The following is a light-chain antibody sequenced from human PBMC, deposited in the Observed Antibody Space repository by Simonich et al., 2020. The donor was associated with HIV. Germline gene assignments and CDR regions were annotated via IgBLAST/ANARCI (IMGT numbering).Light chain of an antibody. CDR1: QGISSS. CDR2: ATS. Sequence: DIQLTQSPSFLSASVGDRVTITCRASQGISSSLAWYQQKPGKAPKLLIYATSTLQSGVPSRFSGSGSGTEFALTISSLQPEDFATYYCQQYYSTPQLTFGGGTKVEIK. V-gene: IGKV1-9*01. CDR3: QQYYSTPQLT. J-gene: IGKJ4*01.